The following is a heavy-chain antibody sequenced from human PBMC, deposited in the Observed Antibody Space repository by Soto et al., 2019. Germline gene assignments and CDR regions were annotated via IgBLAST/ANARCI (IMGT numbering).Heavy chain of an antibody. D-gene: IGHD3-9*01. CDR2: INAGRGGT. Sequence: ASVKVSCKASGYTFTSYGISWVRQAPGQGLEWMGWINAGRGGTRYSQRFQGRVTIARDTSASTAYLELSSLRSEDTAVYYCARETTGYFDYWGQGTLVTVSS. V-gene: IGHV1-3*01. J-gene: IGHJ4*02. CDR3: ARETTGYFDY. CDR1: GYTFTSYG.